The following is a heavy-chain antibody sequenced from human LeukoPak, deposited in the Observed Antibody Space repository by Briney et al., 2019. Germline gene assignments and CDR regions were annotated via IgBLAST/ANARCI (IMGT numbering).Heavy chain of an antibody. CDR3: VRSGGY. J-gene: IGHJ4*02. CDR2: IKEDGSEK. Sequence: PGGSLRLSCAASGFTFRSYWMSWVRQAPGKGLEWVANIKEDGSEKYYVDSVKGRFTISRDNAKNSLCLQMNSLRAEDTAIYYCVRSGGYWGQGTLVTVSS. D-gene: IGHD1-26*01. CDR1: GFTFRSYW. V-gene: IGHV3-7*05.